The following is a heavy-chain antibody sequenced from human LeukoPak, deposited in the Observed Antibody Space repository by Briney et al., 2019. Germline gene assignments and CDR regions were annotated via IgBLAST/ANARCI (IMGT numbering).Heavy chain of an antibody. CDR2: IYTSGST. Sequence: PSETLSLTCTVSGGSISSYYWSWIRQPAGKGLEWIGRIYTSGSTNYNPSLKSRVTMSVDTSKNQFSLKLSSVTAADTAVYYCARDRMVWEENTYYDFWSGPGGYGMDVWGQGATVTVSS. V-gene: IGHV4-4*07. CDR1: GGSISSYY. J-gene: IGHJ6*02. CDR3: ARDRMVWEENTYYDFWSGPGGYGMDV. D-gene: IGHD3-3*01.